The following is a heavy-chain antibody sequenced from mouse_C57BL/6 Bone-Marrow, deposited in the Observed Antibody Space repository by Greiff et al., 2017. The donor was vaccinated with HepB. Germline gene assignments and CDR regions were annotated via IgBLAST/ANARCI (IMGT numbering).Heavy chain of an antibody. V-gene: IGHV1-15*01. CDR1: GYTFTDYE. CDR2: IDPETGGT. Sequence: QVQLQQSGAELVRPGASVTLSCKASGYTFTDYEMHWVKQTPVHGLEWIGAIDPETGGTAYNQKFKGKAILTADKSSSTAYMELRSLTSEDSAVYYCTREGNYYGSIYFDYWGQGTTLTVSS. CDR3: TREGNYYGSIYFDY. J-gene: IGHJ2*01. D-gene: IGHD1-1*01.